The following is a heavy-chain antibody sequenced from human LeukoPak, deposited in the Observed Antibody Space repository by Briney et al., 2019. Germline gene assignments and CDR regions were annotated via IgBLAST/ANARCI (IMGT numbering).Heavy chain of an antibody. J-gene: IGHJ6*02. V-gene: IGHV1-8*01. Sequence: ASVKVSCKASGYTFTSYDINWVRQATAQGLEWMGWMNPNSGNTGYAQKFQGRVTMTRNTSISTAYMELSSLRSEDTAVYYCARATYYYGSGDYYYGMDVWGQGTTVTVSS. D-gene: IGHD3-10*01. CDR3: ARATYYYGSGDYYYGMDV. CDR1: GYTFTSYD. CDR2: MNPNSGNT.